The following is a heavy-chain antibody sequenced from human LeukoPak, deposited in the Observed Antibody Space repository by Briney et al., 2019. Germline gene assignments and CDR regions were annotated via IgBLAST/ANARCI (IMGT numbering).Heavy chain of an antibody. CDR3: AKEAYCSSTSCYRRYFQH. V-gene: IGHV3-74*01. Sequence: PGGSLRLSCAASGFTFSSYWRHWVRQAPGKGLVWVSRINSDGSSTSYADSVKGRFTISRDNAKNTLYLQMNSLRAEDTAVYYCAKEAYCSSTSCYRRYFQHWGQGTLVTVSS. CDR2: INSDGSST. D-gene: IGHD2-2*01. J-gene: IGHJ1*01. CDR1: GFTFSSYW.